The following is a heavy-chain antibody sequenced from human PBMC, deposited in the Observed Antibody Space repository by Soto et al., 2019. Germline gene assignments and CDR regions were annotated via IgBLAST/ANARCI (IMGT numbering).Heavy chain of an antibody. J-gene: IGHJ4*02. CDR1: GYPLGSYW. V-gene: IGHV5-51*01. D-gene: IGHD3-22*01. CDR3: ARHAAAYDSSGYTL. Sequence: PGESLKISCQGSGYPLGSYWIAWVRQMSGKGLEWMGIIYPGGSDTIYSPSFEGQVTISADKSIRTAYLQLSSLKASDTAMYFCARHAAAYDSSGYTLWGQGTLVTVSS. CDR2: IYPGGSDT.